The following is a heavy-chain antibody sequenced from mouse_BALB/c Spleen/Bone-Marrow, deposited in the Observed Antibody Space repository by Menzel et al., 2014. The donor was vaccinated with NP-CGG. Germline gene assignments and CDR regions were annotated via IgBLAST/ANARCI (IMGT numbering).Heavy chain of an antibody. CDR2: VNPYNGGT. J-gene: IGHJ2*01. CDR1: GYTFTDYY. V-gene: IGHV1-19*01. Sequence: VQLQQSGPELVKPGASVKMSCKASGYTFTDYYMDWVKQSHGESFEWIGRVNPYNGGTSYNQKFKGKATFTADKSSSTAYMELNSLTSEDSAVYYCARREKYDGDYFDYWGQGTPLTVSS. D-gene: IGHD2-14*01. CDR3: ARREKYDGDYFDY.